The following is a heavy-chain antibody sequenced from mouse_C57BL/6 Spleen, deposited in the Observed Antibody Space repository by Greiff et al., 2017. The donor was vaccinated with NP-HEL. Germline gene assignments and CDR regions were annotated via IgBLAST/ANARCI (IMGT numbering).Heavy chain of an antibody. D-gene: IGHD1-1*01. CDR3: ASRLRGFYFDY. J-gene: IGHJ2*01. V-gene: IGHV1-42*01. CDR1: GYSFTGYY. Sequence: VQLQQSGPELVKPGASVKISCKASGYSFTGYYMNWVKQSPEKSLEWIGEINPSTGGTTYNQKFKAKATLTVDKSSSTAYMQLKSLTSEDSAVYYCASRLRGFYFDYWGQGTTLTVSS. CDR2: INPSTGGT.